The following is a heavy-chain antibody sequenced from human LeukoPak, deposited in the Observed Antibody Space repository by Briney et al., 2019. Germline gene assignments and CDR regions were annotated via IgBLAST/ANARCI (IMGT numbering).Heavy chain of an antibody. CDR1: GFTFSNAW. D-gene: IGHD1-26*01. Sequence: GGSLRLSCAASGFTFSNAWMSWVRQAPGKGLEWVGRIKSKTDGGTTDYAAPVKGRFTIPRDDSKNTLYLQMNSLKTEDTAVYYCTTVSYYGPGGMDVWGKGTTVTVSS. CDR2: IKSKTDGGTT. V-gene: IGHV3-15*01. J-gene: IGHJ6*04. CDR3: TTVSYYGPGGMDV.